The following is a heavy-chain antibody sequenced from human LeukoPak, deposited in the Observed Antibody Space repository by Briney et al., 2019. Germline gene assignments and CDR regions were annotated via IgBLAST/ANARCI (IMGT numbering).Heavy chain of an antibody. J-gene: IGHJ6*02. CDR3: ASYRVSHGMDV. CDR1: GFSFSTYW. CDR2: IKGDGSEK. D-gene: IGHD1-26*01. V-gene: IGHV3-7*01. Sequence: GGSLRLSCAASGFSFSTYWMAWVGQAPGKGLEWVANIKGDGSEKYHGDSVTGRFTISRDNAKNSLYLQMNSLRAEDTAIYYCASYRVSHGMDVWGQGTTVTVSS.